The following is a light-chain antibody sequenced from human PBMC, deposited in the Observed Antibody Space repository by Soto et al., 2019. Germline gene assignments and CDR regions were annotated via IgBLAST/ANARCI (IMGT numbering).Light chain of an antibody. J-gene: IGKJ1*01. Sequence: EIVLTQSPGTLSLSPGERATLSCRASQSVSSSYLAWYQQKPGQAPRLLIYGASSRATGIPDRFSVSGSGTDFTLTISRLETEDFAVYYCQQYGSSPQTFRQGTKVDIK. CDR1: QSVSSSY. V-gene: IGKV3-20*01. CDR2: GAS. CDR3: QQYGSSPQT.